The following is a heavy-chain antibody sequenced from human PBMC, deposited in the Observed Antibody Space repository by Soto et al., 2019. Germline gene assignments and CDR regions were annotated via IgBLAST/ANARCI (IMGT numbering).Heavy chain of an antibody. V-gene: IGHV3-23*01. CDR2: ISGSGGST. D-gene: IGHD4-17*01. CDR1: GFTFSSYA. CDR3: EKLGATVTTSGVGDAFDI. J-gene: IGHJ3*02. Sequence: GGSLRLSCAASGFTFSSYAMSWVRQAPGKGLEWVSAISGSGGSTYYADSVKGRFTISRDNSKNTLYLQMNSLRAEETAVYYCEKLGATVTTSGVGDAFDIWGQGTMVTVSS.